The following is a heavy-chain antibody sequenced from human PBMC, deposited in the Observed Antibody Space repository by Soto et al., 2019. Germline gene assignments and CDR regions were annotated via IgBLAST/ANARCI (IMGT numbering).Heavy chain of an antibody. Sequence: QVQLVQSGAEVKKPGASVKVSCKASGYTFTSYGISWVRQALGQGLEWMGWISASNGNTNYAQKLQGRVTMTTDTSTSTAYMELRSLRSDDTAVYYCARAMITFGGVIVGEIVYFDYWGQGTLVTVSS. V-gene: IGHV1-18*01. J-gene: IGHJ4*02. CDR2: ISASNGNT. CDR1: GYTFTSYG. D-gene: IGHD3-16*02. CDR3: ARAMITFGGVIVGEIVYFDY.